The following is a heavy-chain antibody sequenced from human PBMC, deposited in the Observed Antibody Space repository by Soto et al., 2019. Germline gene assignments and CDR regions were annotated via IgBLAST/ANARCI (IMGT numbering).Heavy chain of an antibody. CDR3: ARDVVPAAILSNYYYGRDV. CDR2: INAGNGNT. J-gene: IGHJ6*02. Sequence: QVQLVQSGAEVKKHGASVKVSCKASGYTFTSYAMHWVRQAPGQRLEWMGWINAGNGNTKYSQKFQGRVTITRDTSASTAYMELSSLRSEDTAVYYCARDVVPAAILSNYYYGRDVWGQGTTVTVSS. CDR1: GYTFTSYA. V-gene: IGHV1-3*01. D-gene: IGHD2-2*02.